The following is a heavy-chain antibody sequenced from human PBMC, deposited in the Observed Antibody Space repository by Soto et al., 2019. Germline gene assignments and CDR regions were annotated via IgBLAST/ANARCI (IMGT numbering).Heavy chain of an antibody. V-gene: IGHV4-31*03. CDR2: IYYSGST. J-gene: IGHJ5*02. D-gene: IGHD6-25*01. CDR1: GGSISSGGYY. CDR3: ARRGGQQRSWGNNWFDP. Sequence: TLSLTCTVSGGSISSGGYYWSWIRQHPGKGLEWIGYIYYSGSTYYNPSLKSRVTISVDTSKNQFSLKLSSVTAADTAVYYCARRGGQQRSWGNNWFDPWGQGTLVTVSS.